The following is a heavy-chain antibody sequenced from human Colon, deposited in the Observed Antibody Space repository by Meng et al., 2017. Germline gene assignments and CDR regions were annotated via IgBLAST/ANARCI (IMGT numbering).Heavy chain of an antibody. CDR1: GGSFSGYY. Sequence: QVQLQKWGAGLLKPSEPLSLTCAVYGGSFSGYYWSWIRQPPGKGLEWIGEINHSGSTNYNPSLKSRVTISVDTSKNQFSLKLSSVTAADTAVYYCARGRYSGYLPWGQGTLVTVSS. CDR3: ARGRYSGYLP. CDR2: INHSGST. V-gene: IGHV4-34*01. J-gene: IGHJ5*02. D-gene: IGHD5-12*01.